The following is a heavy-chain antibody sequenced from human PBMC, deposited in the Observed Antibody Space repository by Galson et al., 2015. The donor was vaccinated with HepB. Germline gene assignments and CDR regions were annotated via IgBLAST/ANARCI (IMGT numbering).Heavy chain of an antibody. V-gene: IGHV1-69*05. CDR2: IIPIFGTA. Sequence: SVKVSCKASGGTFSSYAISWVRQAPGQGLEWMGGIIPIFGTANYAQKFQGRLTMTRDTSTSTVFMELSSLRSEDTAVYHCARGVLLWDGPDYWGQGTLVTVSS. D-gene: IGHD3-10*01. CDR3: ARGVLLWDGPDY. CDR1: GGTFSSYA. J-gene: IGHJ4*02.